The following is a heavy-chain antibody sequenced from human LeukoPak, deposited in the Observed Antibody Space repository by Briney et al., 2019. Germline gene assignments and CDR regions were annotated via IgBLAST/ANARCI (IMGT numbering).Heavy chain of an antibody. CDR3: ARSEAIYSCSVSRFDP. V-gene: IGHV4-59*01. CDR1: GDSISSYY. CDR2: ISHTGNT. Sequence: SETLSLTCTVSGDSISSYYWSWIRQPPGKGLEWIGYISHTGNTNYNPSLTGRLTISLDTSKSQVSLQLTSVTAADTAVYYCARSEAIYSCSVSRFDPWGQGTLVTVSS. D-gene: IGHD6-13*01. J-gene: IGHJ5*02.